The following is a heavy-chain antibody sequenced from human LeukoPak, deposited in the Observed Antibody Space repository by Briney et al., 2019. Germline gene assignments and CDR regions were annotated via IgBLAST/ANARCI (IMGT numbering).Heavy chain of an antibody. CDR3: GKQRTTVVTDFEY. V-gene: IGHV3-23*01. D-gene: IGHD4-23*01. CDR2: ISNRGGST. J-gene: IGHJ4*02. Sequence: PAVSLRFSCAAYGFTFSNCAMSWVRQTPGGGLKWVSTISNRGGSTYYADSVRGRFTISRDNSQNTLSLHMNSLRADDTAVYYSGKQRTTVVTDFEYCGQGTLVTVSS. CDR1: GFTFSNCA.